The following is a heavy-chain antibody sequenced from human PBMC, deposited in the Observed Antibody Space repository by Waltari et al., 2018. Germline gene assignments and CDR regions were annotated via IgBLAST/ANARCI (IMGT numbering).Heavy chain of an antibody. CDR2: IDPNDSSN. V-gene: IGHV5-10-1*03. CDR3: AGRDYSGYDETFDH. Sequence: DVQLVQSGTEVKKPGESLTISCKGSGYSFTDYWIIWVRHKPGKGLEWMGRIDPNDSSNNYSPSFQGHVTMSTDKSTKTAYLQWSSLQASDTAIYYCAGRDYSGYDETFDHWGQGTQVTVS. J-gene: IGHJ4*02. CDR1: GYSFTDYW. D-gene: IGHD5-12*01.